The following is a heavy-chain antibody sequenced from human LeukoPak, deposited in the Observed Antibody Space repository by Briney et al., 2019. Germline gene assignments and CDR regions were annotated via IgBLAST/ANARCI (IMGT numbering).Heavy chain of an antibody. D-gene: IGHD3-3*01. J-gene: IGHJ4*02. CDR2: ISAYNGNT. CDR3: ASVVPRSVLRFLEWLSFDY. Sequence: GASVKVSCKASGYTFTSYGISWVRQAPGQGLEWMGWISAYNGNTNYAQKLQGRVTMTTDTSTSTAYMELRSLRSEDTAVYYCASVVPRSVLRFLEWLSFDYWGQGTLVTVSS. CDR1: GYTFTSYG. V-gene: IGHV1-18*01.